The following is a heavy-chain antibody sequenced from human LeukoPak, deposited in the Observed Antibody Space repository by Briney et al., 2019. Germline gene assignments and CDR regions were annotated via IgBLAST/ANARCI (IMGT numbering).Heavy chain of an antibody. CDR2: INPNSGGT. CDR1: GYTFSGYY. J-gene: IGHJ5*02. CDR3: ALIGDHAWFDP. V-gene: IGHV1-2*02. Sequence: GASVKVSCKAPGYTFSGYYIFWVRRAPGQGLEWMGWINPNSGGTNYAQEFQGRVTMTRDTSITTAYMELSTLRSDDTAVYYCALIGDHAWFDPWGQGTLVTVSS. D-gene: IGHD3-10*01.